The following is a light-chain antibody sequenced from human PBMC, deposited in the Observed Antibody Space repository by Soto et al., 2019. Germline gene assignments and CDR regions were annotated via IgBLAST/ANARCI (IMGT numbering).Light chain of an antibody. V-gene: IGKV1-5*03. Sequence: IQMTQSPSTLSVSVGDTVTITCRASESIYSWLAWYKQIPGKAPQLLIYKTSTLQGGVPSRFSGSGSGAEYTLTISSLQPDDFATYFCQEYNTNSRTFGQGTRV. CDR1: ESIYSW. CDR3: QEYNTNSRT. J-gene: IGKJ1*01. CDR2: KTS.